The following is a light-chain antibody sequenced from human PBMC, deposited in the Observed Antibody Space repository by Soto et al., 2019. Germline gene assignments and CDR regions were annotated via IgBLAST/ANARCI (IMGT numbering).Light chain of an antibody. V-gene: IGLV2-23*02. J-gene: IGLJ3*02. Sequence: QSALTQPASVSGSPGQSITISCTGTSSDVGSYDLVSWYQQHPGKAPKVMIYEVSKRPSGVSNRFSGSKSGNTASLTISGLQAEDEADYYCFSYFGSERLFGGGTKVTVL. CDR2: EVS. CDR3: FSYFGSERL. CDR1: SSDVGSYDL.